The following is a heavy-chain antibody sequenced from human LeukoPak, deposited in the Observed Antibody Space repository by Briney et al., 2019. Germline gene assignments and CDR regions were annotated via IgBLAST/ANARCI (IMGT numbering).Heavy chain of an antibody. J-gene: IGHJ3*02. V-gene: IGHV3-48*01. CDR3: ARAYSSSWPMGLSAFDI. CDR2: ISSSSSTI. D-gene: IGHD6-13*01. CDR1: GFTFSNYS. Sequence: GGSLRLSCAASGFTFSNYSMNWVRQAPGKGLEWVSYISSSSSTIYYADSVKGRFAISRDNAKNSLYLQMNSLRAEDTAVYYCARAYSSSWPMGLSAFDIWGQGTMVTVSS.